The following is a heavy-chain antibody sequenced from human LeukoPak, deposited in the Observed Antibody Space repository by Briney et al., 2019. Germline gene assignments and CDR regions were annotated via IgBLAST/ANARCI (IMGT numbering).Heavy chain of an antibody. J-gene: IGHJ4*02. Sequence: GASVKVSCKASGYTFISYAISWVRQAPGQGLEWMGWISAYNGNTNYAQKLHGRVTMTTDTSTSTAYMELRSLRSDDTAVYYCARGPHSTRTRYFDDWGQGTLVTVSS. V-gene: IGHV1-18*01. D-gene: IGHD2-2*01. CDR2: ISAYNGNT. CDR1: GYTFISYA. CDR3: ARGPHSTRTRYFDD.